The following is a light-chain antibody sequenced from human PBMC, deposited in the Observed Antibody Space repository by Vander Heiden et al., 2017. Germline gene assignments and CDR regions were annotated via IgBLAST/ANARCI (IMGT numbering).Light chain of an antibody. J-gene: IGLJ2*01. Sequence: SYVLHQPPSVSVDPGQTDRMSWCGNYIGSKSVHWYLHKPGQAPVLLVYDDSGRLSGIPERVSGSNSGNTATLTISRVEAGDEADYYCQVCDSSSDHVVFGGGTKRTVL. CDR2: DDS. CDR1: YIGSKS. CDR3: QVCDSSSDHVV. V-gene: IGLV3-21*02.